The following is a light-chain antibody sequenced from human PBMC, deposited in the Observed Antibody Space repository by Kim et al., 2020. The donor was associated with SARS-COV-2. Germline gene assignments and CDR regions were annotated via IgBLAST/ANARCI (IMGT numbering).Light chain of an antibody. CDR3: QQYDYSSSWT. CDR1: QSVSRNY. V-gene: IGKV3-20*01. CDR2: GAS. Sequence: EIVLTQSPGTLSFSPGERATLSCRASQSVSRNYVAWYQQKPGQAPRLLIYGASTRATGIPDRLSGSGSGTDFSLTISRLEPGDFAVYYCQQYDYSSSWTFGQGTKVDIK. J-gene: IGKJ1*01.